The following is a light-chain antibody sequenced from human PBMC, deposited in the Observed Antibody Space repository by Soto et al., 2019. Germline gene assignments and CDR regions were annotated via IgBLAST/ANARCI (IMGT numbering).Light chain of an antibody. CDR1: SGHSSYA. CDR3: QTWGTGIHVV. CDR2: LDSDGSH. V-gene: IGLV4-69*01. J-gene: IGLJ2*01. Sequence: QLVLTKSPSASPSLGASVKLTCTLSSGHSSYAIAWHQQQPEKGPRYLMKLDSDGSHTKGDAIPDRFSGSSSGAERYLTISSLQSEDEADYYCQTWGTGIHVVFGGGTKLTVL.